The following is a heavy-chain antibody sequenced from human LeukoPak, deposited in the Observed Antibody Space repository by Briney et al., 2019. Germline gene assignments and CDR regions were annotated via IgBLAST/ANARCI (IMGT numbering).Heavy chain of an antibody. D-gene: IGHD6-6*01. Sequence: SETLSLTCTVSGGSISSYYWSWIRQPPGKGLEWIGEINHSGSTNYNPSLKSRVTISVDTSKNQFSLKLSSVTAADTAVYYCARARSSSSFYYYYYMDVWGKGTTVTVTS. CDR1: GGSISSYY. CDR2: INHSGST. V-gene: IGHV4-34*01. CDR3: ARARSSSSFYYYYYMDV. J-gene: IGHJ6*03.